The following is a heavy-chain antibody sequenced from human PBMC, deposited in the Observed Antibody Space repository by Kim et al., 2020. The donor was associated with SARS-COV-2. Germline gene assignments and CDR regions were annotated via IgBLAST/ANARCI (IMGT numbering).Heavy chain of an antibody. Sequence: LSLTCAASGFTSSSYAMHWVCQAPGKGLEWVAVISYDGSNKYYADSVKGRFTISRDNSKNTLYLQMNSLRAEDTAVYYCARFPQYYYGSGSYLGSDYWGQGTLVTVSS. V-gene: IGHV3-30*04. D-gene: IGHD3-10*01. CDR1: GFTSSSYA. CDR3: ARFPQYYYGSGSYLGSDY. J-gene: IGHJ4*02. CDR2: ISYDGSNK.